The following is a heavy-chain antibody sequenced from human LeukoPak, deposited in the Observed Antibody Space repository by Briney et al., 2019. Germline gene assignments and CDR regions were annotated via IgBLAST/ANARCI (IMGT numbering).Heavy chain of an antibody. CDR3: ARVRPYYYYMDV. CDR2: INPSGGST. CDR1: GYTFTSYY. V-gene: IGHV1-46*01. Sequence: ASVKVSCKASGYTFTSYYMHWVRQAPGQGLEWMGIINPSGGSTNYAQKLQGRVTMTTDTSTSTAYMELRSLRSDDTAVYYCARVRPYYYYMDVWGKGTTVTVSS. J-gene: IGHJ6*03.